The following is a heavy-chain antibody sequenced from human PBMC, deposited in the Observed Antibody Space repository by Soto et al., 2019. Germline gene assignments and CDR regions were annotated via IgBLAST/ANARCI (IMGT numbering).Heavy chain of an antibody. CDR3: SRHKVATIDYYHGMDV. D-gene: IGHD5-12*01. CDR2: INHSGST. V-gene: IGHV4-34*01. J-gene: IGHJ6*02. CDR1: GGSFSGSY. Sequence: SETLSLTCAVYGGSFSGSYWSWIRQPPGKELEWIGEINHSGSTNYNPSLKSRVTISVDTSKNQFSLKLSSVTAADTAVYYCSRHKVATIDYYHGMDVWGQGTTVTAP.